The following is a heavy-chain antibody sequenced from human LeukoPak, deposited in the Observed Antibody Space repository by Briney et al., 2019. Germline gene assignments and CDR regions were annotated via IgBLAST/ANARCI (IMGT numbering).Heavy chain of an antibody. D-gene: IGHD4-11*01. CDR2: ISSSSSTI. Sequence: GGSLRLSCAASGFTFSSYEMNWVRQAPGKGLEWVSYISSSSSTIYYADSVKGRFTISRDNAKNSLYLQMNSLRAEDTAVYYCAREPVSHSSWGQGTLVTVSS. J-gene: IGHJ4*02. CDR3: AREPVSHSS. CDR1: GFTFSSYE. V-gene: IGHV3-48*01.